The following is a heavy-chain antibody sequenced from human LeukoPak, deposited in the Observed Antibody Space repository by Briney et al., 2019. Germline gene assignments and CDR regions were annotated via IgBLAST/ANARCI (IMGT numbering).Heavy chain of an antibody. Sequence: GGSLRLSCAASGFTLSDYYMSWIRQAPGKGLEWVSYISISGSTIYYSDSVKGRFTIARDNARNSLYLQVNSLRAEDTAVYYCARAQYYYGSGARYYYYMDVWGKGTTVTVSS. V-gene: IGHV3-11*04. CDR2: ISISGSTI. CDR3: ARAQYYYGSGARYYYYMDV. J-gene: IGHJ6*03. CDR1: GFTLSDYY. D-gene: IGHD3-10*01.